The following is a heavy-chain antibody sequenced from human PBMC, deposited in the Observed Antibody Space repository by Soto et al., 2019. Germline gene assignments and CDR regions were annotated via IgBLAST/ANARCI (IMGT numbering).Heavy chain of an antibody. CDR3: ARESGENWTYEAH. Sequence: PSETLSLTCTVSGDSISSASYFWGWIRQPPGKGLEWIGRITVNGITQYTPSFRSRVTMSMDTSRNQFSLNLQSATAADTALYYCARESGENWTYEAHWGQGTLVTVSS. J-gene: IGHJ1*01. V-gene: IGHV4-39*07. CDR2: ITVNGIT. D-gene: IGHD1-7*01. CDR1: GDSISSASYF.